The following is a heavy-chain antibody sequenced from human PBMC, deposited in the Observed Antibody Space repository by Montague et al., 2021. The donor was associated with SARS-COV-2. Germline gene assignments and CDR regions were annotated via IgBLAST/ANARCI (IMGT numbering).Heavy chain of an antibody. CDR1: GFTFSSYA. Sequence: SLRLSCAASGFTFSSYATSWVRQAPGKGLEWVSGISGSGGNTFYADSVKGRFTISRDNSKNTLYLQMNSLRAEDTAVYYCASLGYCSGGRCYSGDYWGQGTLVTVSS. CDR2: ISGSGGNT. D-gene: IGHD2-15*01. CDR3: ASLGYCSGGRCYSGDY. J-gene: IGHJ4*02. V-gene: IGHV3-23*01.